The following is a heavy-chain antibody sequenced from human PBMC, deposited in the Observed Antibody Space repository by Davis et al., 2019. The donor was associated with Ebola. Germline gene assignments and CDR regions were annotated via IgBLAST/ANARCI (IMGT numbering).Heavy chain of an antibody. Sequence: ASVKVSCKASGGTFSSYAISWVRQAPGQGLEWMGWISAYNGNTNYAQKLQGRVTMTTDTSTSTAYMELSSLRSDDTAVYYCARRYSGYDWWFDPWGQGTLVTVSS. D-gene: IGHD5-12*01. V-gene: IGHV1-18*01. CDR2: ISAYNGNT. J-gene: IGHJ5*02. CDR1: GGTFSSYA. CDR3: ARRYSGYDWWFDP.